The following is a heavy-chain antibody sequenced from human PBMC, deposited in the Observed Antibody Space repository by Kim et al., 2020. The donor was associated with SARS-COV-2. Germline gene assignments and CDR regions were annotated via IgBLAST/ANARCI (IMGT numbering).Heavy chain of an antibody. J-gene: IGHJ3*02. V-gene: IGHV4-31*02. Sequence: PKSRVNISVDQSKNQFSLKLSSVTAADTAVYYCARAPITMIVVVKAFDIWGQGTMVTVSS. D-gene: IGHD3-22*01. CDR3: ARAPITMIVVVKAFDI.